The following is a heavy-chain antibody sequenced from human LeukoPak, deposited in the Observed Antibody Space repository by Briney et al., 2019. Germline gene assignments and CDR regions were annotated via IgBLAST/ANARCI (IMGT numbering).Heavy chain of an antibody. V-gene: IGHV3-66*01. CDR3: ARWETCGEYDVCDAFDI. Sequence: GGSLRLSCAASGFTVSSNYMSWVRQAPGKGLEWVSVIYSGGSTYYADSVKGRFTISIDNSKNTLYLQMNSLRAEDTAVYYFARWETCGEYDVCDAFDIWGQGTMVTVSS. D-gene: IGHD4-17*01. CDR1: GFTVSSNY. J-gene: IGHJ3*02. CDR2: IYSGGST.